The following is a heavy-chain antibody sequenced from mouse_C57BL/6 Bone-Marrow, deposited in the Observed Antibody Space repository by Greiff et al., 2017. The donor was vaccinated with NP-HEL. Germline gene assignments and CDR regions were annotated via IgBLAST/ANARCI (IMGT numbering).Heavy chain of an antibody. CDR1: GYTFTSYG. CDR3: ARPYYYGSSYWYFDV. CDR2: IYPRSGNT. Sequence: QVQLQQSGAELARPGASVKLSCKASGYTFTSYGISWVKQRTGQGLEWIGEIYPRSGNTYYNEKFKGKATLTADKSSSTAYRELRSLTSEDSAVYFCARPYYYGSSYWYFDVWGTGTTVTVSS. J-gene: IGHJ1*03. V-gene: IGHV1-81*01. D-gene: IGHD1-1*01.